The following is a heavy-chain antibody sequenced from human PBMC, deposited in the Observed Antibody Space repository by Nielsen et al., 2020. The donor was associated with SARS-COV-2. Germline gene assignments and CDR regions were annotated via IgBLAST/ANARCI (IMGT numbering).Heavy chain of an antibody. J-gene: IGHJ3*01. CDR2: INFDGTGT. CDR1: GFTFTAYW. CDR3: ARDGVVGSTNTFDV. D-gene: IGHD1-26*01. V-gene: IGHV3-74*01. Sequence: GESLKISCTASGFTFTAYWMHWVRQAPGKGLTWVSHINFDGTGTSYADSVKSRFTISRDNAKNTVYLQMNSLRAEDTAVYYCARDGVVGSTNTFDVWGQGTVVTVSS.